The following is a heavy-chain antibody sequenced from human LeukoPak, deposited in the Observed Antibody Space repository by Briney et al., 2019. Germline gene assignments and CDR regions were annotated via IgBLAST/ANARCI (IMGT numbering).Heavy chain of an antibody. CDR3: AREDTAVGSSSDY. Sequence: SETLSLTCTVSGYSISSGYYWGWIRQPPGKGLEWIGSIYYSGSTNYNPSLKSRVTISVDTSKNQFSLKLSSVTAADTAVYYCAREDTAVGSSSDYWGQGTLVTVSS. J-gene: IGHJ4*02. CDR1: GYSISSGYY. CDR2: IYYSGST. D-gene: IGHD5-18*01. V-gene: IGHV4-38-2*02.